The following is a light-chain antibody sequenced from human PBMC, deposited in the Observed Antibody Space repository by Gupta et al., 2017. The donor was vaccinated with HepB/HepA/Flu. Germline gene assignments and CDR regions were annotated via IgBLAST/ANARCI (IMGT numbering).Light chain of an antibody. V-gene: IGLV2-14*03. CDR3: YSYTSISTWV. CDR1: SSDVGRYNY. Sequence: QSALTQPASVSGSPGQSITISCTGTSSDVGRYNYVSWDQHHPGKAPKLMIYDVSNRSAGVSNRFSGSKSGNTASLTISGLQAEDEADYYCYSYTSISTWVFGGGTKLTVL. CDR2: DVS. J-gene: IGLJ3*02.